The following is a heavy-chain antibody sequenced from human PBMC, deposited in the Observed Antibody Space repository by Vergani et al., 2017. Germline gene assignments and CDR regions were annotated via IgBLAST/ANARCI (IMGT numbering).Heavy chain of an antibody. CDR3: ARDGKRYCSSTSCSPGYYYYYMDV. Sequence: QVQLQQWGAGLLKPSETLSLTCAVYGWSFSGYYWSWIRQPPGKGLEWIGEINHSGSTNYNPSLKSRVTISVDTSKNQFSLKLSSVTAADTAVYYCARDGKRYCSSTSCSPGYYYYYMDVWGKGTTVTVSS. J-gene: IGHJ6*03. D-gene: IGHD2-2*01. V-gene: IGHV4-34*01. CDR1: GWSFSGYY. CDR2: INHSGST.